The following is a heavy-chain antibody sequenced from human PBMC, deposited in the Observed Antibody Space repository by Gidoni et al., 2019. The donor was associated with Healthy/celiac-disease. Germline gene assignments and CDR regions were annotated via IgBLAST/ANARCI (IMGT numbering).Heavy chain of an antibody. Sequence: EVQLVESGGGLVQPGGSLRLPCAASGFTFSSYSMNWVRQAPGKGLEWVSYISSSSSTIYYADSVKGRFTISRDNAKNSLYLQMNSLRDEDTAVYYCARGGGYCSGGSCYYYFDYWGQGTLVTVSS. D-gene: IGHD2-15*01. J-gene: IGHJ4*02. CDR3: ARGGGYCSGGSCYYYFDY. CDR2: ISSSSSTI. V-gene: IGHV3-48*02. CDR1: GFTFSSYS.